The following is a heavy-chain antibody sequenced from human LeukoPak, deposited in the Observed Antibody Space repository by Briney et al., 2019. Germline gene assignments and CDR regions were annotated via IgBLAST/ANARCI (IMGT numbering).Heavy chain of an antibody. CDR3: TTDFFPYYCSGGSCYSDY. Sequence: GGTLRLSCAASGFTFSNYGMSWVRQAPGKGLEWVGRIKSKTDGGTTDYAAPVKGRFTISGDDSKNTLYLQMNSLRTEDTAVYYCTTDFFPYYCSGGSCYSDYWGQGTLVTVSS. V-gene: IGHV3-15*01. D-gene: IGHD2-15*01. J-gene: IGHJ4*02. CDR2: IKSKTDGGTT. CDR1: GFTFSNYG.